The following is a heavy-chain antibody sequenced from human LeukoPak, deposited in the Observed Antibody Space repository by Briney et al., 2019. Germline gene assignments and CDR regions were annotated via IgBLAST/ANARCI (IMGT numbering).Heavy chain of an antibody. CDR3: GRDTAVAHLYAY. D-gene: IGHD6-19*01. V-gene: IGHV3-7*01. J-gene: IGHJ4*02. CDR1: GATLHSFA. Sequence: PGRSLCLFCAASGATLHSFAMSWVRHPPGKGLEWVASINQEGSDKHYADSVKGRFTISRDNAKNSLYLQMNSLRAEDTALYYCGRDTAVAHLYAYWGQGALVTVSS. CDR2: INQEGSDK.